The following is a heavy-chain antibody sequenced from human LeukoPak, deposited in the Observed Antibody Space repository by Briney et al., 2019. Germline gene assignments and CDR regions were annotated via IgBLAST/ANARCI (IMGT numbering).Heavy chain of an antibody. CDR3: ARDRRGGGYFGVYYCYGMDV. V-gene: IGHV4-34*01. Sequence: PSETLSLTCAVYGGSFSGYYWSWIRQPPGKGLEWIGEINHSGSTNYNPSLKSRVTISVDTSKNQFSLKLSSVTAAGTAVYYCARDRRGGGYFGVYYCYGMDVWGQGTTVTVSS. J-gene: IGHJ6*02. D-gene: IGHD5-18*01. CDR1: GGSFSGYY. CDR2: INHSGST.